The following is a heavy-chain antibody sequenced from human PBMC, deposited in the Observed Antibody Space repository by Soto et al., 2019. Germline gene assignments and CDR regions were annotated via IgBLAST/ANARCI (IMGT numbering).Heavy chain of an antibody. J-gene: IGHJ4*02. CDR2: IIPIFGTA. CDR3: ARAYGSCTGPFDY. Sequence: QVQLVQSGAEVKKPGSSGKDSCKASGGTFSSYASSWMRQAPGQGLEWMGGIIPIFGTANYAQKFQGRVTMTADESTSTAYMELSTLRSEDTVVYYCARAYGSCTGPFDYWGQGTLVTVSS. D-gene: IGHD3-10*01. V-gene: IGHV1-69*01. CDR1: GGTFSSYA.